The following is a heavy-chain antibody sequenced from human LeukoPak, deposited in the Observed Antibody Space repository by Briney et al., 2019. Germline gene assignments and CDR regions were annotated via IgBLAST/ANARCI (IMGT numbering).Heavy chain of an antibody. V-gene: IGHV4-4*07. D-gene: IGHD2-8*02. Sequence: SETLSLTCTVSGGSINTYYWSWLRLPAGKGLEWIGRVYSSGETDYNPSLRSRVTMSVDTSKRQISRKLRTMTAADTAVYYCAAKHLWSVGFDIWGQGTMVTVSS. CDR3: AAKHLWSVGFDI. CDR2: VYSSGET. J-gene: IGHJ3*02. CDR1: GGSINTYY.